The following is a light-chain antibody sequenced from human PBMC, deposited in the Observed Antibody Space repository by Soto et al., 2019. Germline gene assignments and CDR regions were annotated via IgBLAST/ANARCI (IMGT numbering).Light chain of an antibody. Sequence: EKVMTQSPATLSVSPGERATLSCRASQSVNSHLAWYQQKPGQAPRLLIYGASTRATAVPARLSGSGSGTEFTLTISSLQSEDSAVYYCQQHSSWPLTFGGGTKVEIK. J-gene: IGKJ4*01. CDR2: GAS. CDR3: QQHSSWPLT. CDR1: QSVNSH. V-gene: IGKV3-15*01.